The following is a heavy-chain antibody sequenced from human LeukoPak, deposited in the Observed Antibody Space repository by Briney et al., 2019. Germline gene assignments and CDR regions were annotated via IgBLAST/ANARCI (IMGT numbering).Heavy chain of an antibody. D-gene: IGHD6-13*01. CDR2: ISYDECNK. CDR3: AKDRRSSWAFDY. V-gene: IGHV3-30*18. CDR1: GFTFSGYG. Sequence: GGSLRLSCAASGFTFSGYGMHWVRQAPGKGLEWVAVISYDECNKYYADSVKGRFTISRDNSKNTLYLQMNSLRAEDTAVYYCAKDRRSSWAFDYWGQGTLVTVSS. J-gene: IGHJ4*02.